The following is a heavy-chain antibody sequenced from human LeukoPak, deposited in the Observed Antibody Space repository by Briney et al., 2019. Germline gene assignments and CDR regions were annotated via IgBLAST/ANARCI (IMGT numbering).Heavy chain of an antibody. J-gene: IGHJ6*03. CDR3: ARAAKVPAAMSYYYYYYMDV. D-gene: IGHD2-2*01. CDR1: GYSISSGYY. V-gene: IGHV4-38-2*02. CDR2: LYHSGST. Sequence: KPSETLSLTCTVSGYSISSGYYWGWIRQPPGKGLEWIGSLYHSGSTYYNPSLKSRVTISVDTSKNQFSLKLSSVTAADTAVYYCARAAKVPAAMSYYYYYYMDVWGKGTTVTISS.